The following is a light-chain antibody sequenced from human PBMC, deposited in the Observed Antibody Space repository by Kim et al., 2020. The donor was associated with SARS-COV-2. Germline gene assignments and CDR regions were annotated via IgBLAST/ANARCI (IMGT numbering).Light chain of an antibody. Sequence: PGERATLSCRASQIIGNWLAWYQQKSAQAPRLVISDASKRATGVPARFSGSWSGTDFTLTISSLEPEDFAVYYCQQRRTWPLTFGGGTKVDIK. CDR1: QIIGNW. J-gene: IGKJ4*01. CDR3: QQRRTWPLT. CDR2: DAS. V-gene: IGKV3-11*01.